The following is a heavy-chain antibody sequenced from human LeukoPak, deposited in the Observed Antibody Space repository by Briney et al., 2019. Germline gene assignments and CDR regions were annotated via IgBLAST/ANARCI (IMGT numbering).Heavy chain of an antibody. CDR2: ISSSSSYI. J-gene: IGHJ5*02. D-gene: IGHD2-2*01. V-gene: IGHV3-21*01. CDR1: GFTFSTYW. Sequence: PGGSLRLSCAASGFTFSTYWMNWVRQAPGKGLEWVSSISSSSSYIYYADSVKGRFTISRDNAKNSLYLQMNSLRAEDTAVYYCAREGLPQPAGWFDPWGQGTLVTVSS. CDR3: AREGLPQPAGWFDP.